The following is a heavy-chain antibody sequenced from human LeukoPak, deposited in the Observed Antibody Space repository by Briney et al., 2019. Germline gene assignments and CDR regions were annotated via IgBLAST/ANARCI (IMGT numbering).Heavy chain of an antibody. D-gene: IGHD1-26*01. V-gene: IGHV3-64*01. CDR2: ISSNGGST. J-gene: IGHJ3*02. CDR3: ARDHSGSYGVGAFDI. CDR1: GFTFSSYA. Sequence: GGSLRLSCAASGFTFSSYAMHWVRQAPGKGLEYVSAISSNGGSTYYANSVKGRFTISRDNSKNTLYLQMGSLRAEDMAVYYCARDHSGSYGVGAFDIWGQGTMVTISS.